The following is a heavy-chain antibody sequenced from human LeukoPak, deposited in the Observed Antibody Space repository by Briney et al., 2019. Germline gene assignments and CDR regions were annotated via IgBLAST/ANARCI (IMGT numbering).Heavy chain of an antibody. V-gene: IGHV3-23*01. J-gene: IGHJ4*02. Sequence: PGGSLRLSCAASGFTFSSYAMSWVRQAPGKGLEWVSAISGGGGSTYYADSVKGRFTISRDNSKNTLYLQMNSLRAEDTAVYYCAKDRAIVVVALDYWGQGTLVTVSS. CDR3: AKDRAIVVVALDY. CDR1: GFTFSSYA. CDR2: ISGGGGST. D-gene: IGHD2-2*01.